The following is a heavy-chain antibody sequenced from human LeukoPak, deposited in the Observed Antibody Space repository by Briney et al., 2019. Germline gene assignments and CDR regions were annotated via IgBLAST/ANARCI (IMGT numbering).Heavy chain of an antibody. V-gene: IGHV4-34*01. D-gene: IGHD2-15*01. J-gene: IGHJ2*01. Sequence: LETLSLTCAVYGGSFSGYSWSWIRQPPGRGLEWIGEINHSGRTKYNTSLKSRVTISLDTSKNQFSPKLSSVTAADTAVYYCARGSTVVKGPRGFDLWGRGTLVTVSS. CDR2: INHSGRT. CDR1: GGSFSGYS. CDR3: ARGSTVVKGPRGFDL.